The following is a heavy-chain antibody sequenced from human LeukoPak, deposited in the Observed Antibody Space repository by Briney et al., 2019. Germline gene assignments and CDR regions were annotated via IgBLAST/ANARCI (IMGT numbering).Heavy chain of an antibody. J-gene: IGHJ4*02. V-gene: IGHV4-34*01. D-gene: IGHD5-18*01. CDR1: GGSFSGYY. CDR3: ASGYSYGYAGGATPY. Sequence: PSETLSLTCAVYGGSFSGYYWSWIRQPPGKGLEWIGEINHSGSTNYNPSLKSRVTISVDTSKNQFSLKLSSVTAADTAVYYCASGYSYGYAGGATPYWGRGTLVTVSS. CDR2: INHSGST.